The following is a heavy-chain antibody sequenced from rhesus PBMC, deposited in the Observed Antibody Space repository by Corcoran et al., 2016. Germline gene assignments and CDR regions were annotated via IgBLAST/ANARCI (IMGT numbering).Heavy chain of an antibody. Sequence: QVQLQESGPGLVKPSETLSLTCAVSGYSISSGYYWSWIRQPPGKGLEWIGYITYSGSTSSNPSLKSRVTISRDTSKNQFSLKLSSVTAADTAVYYCARDLNTVGKEFDFWGQGVLVTVSS. CDR2: ITYSGST. CDR1: GYSISSGYY. J-gene: IGHJ4*01. CDR3: ARDLNTVGKEFDF. D-gene: IGHD5-24*01. V-gene: IGHV4-122*02.